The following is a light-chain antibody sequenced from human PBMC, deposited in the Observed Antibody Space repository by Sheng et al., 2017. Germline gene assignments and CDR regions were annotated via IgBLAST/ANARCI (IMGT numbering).Light chain of an antibody. V-gene: IGKV3-15*01. CDR2: GVS. CDR3: QQYNNWPPWT. Sequence: EILMTQSPATLSVSPGERVTLSCRASQSISDNLAWYQQRPGQAPRLLMYGVSTRATGVPARFSGSGSGTEFTLTISSLQSEDFATYYCQQYNNWPPWTFGQGTKVEI. CDR1: QSISDN. J-gene: IGKJ1*01.